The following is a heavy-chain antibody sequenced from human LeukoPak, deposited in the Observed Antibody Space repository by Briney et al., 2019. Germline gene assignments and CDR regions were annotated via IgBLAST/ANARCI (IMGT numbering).Heavy chain of an antibody. D-gene: IGHD4-17*01. V-gene: IGHV3-13*01. J-gene: IGHJ3*02. CDR1: GFTFSSYD. Sequence: GGSLRLSCAASGFTFSSYDMHWVRQATGKGLEWVSAIGTAGDTYYLGSVKGRFTISRENAKNSLYLQMNSLRAGDTAVYYCARKGDYGDSGNAFDIWGQGTMVTVSS. CDR3: ARKGDYGDSGNAFDI. CDR2: IGTAGDT.